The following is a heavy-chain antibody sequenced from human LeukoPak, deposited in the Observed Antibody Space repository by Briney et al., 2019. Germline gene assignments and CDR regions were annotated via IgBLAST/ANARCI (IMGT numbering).Heavy chain of an antibody. CDR1: GGSFSGYY. CDR3: ASGTKSTRYYYGMDV. D-gene: IGHD5/OR15-5a*01. V-gene: IGHV4-34*01. Sequence: SETLSLTCAVYGGSFSGYYWSWIRQPPGKGLEWIGEINHSGSTNYNPSLKSRVTISVDTSKNQFSLKLSSVTAADTAVYYCASGTKSTRYYYGMDVWGQGTTVTVSS. CDR2: INHSGST. J-gene: IGHJ6*02.